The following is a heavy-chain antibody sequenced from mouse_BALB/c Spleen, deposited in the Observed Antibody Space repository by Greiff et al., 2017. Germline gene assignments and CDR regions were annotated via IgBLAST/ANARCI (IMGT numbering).Heavy chain of an antibody. CDR2: IDPENGDT. D-gene: IGHD1-1*01. V-gene: IGHV14-4*02. CDR3: NAGSSFDD. Sequence: VQLQQSGAELVRSGASVKLSCTASGFNIKDYYMHWVKQRPEQGLEWIGWIDPENGDTEYAPKFQGKATMTADTSSNTAYLQLSSLTSEDTAVYCCNAGSSFDDWGQGTTLTVSS. CDR1: GFNIKDYY. J-gene: IGHJ2*01.